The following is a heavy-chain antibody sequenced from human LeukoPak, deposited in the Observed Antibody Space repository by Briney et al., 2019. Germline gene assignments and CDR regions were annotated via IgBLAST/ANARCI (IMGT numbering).Heavy chain of an antibody. Sequence: ASVTVSCKASGYTFTSYGIGWVRQAPGQGLEWMGWISANNGNTNYAQKFQGRVTMTTDTSTSTVYMELRSLTSDDTAVYYCARVVVRGVNWFDPWGQGTLVTVSS. D-gene: IGHD3-10*01. CDR1: GYTFTSYG. CDR2: ISANNGNT. J-gene: IGHJ5*02. CDR3: ARVVVRGVNWFDP. V-gene: IGHV1-18*04.